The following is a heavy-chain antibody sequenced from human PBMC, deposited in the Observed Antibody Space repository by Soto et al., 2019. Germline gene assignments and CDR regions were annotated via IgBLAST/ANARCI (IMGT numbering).Heavy chain of an antibody. J-gene: IGHJ4*02. D-gene: IGHD3-9*01. Sequence: EVQLVESGGGLVKPGGSLRLSCVASGFNLSHPWMTWVRQAAGKGLEWVGRIKSKTDGGTADYAAPVKGRATISRDDSKNTVYLQMNSLKTEDTAVYYCTTGIYYDILTGYHYVAYWGQVALVTVSS. V-gene: IGHV3-15*01. CDR2: IKSKTDGGTA. CDR1: GFNLSHPW. CDR3: TTGIYYDILTGYHYVAY.